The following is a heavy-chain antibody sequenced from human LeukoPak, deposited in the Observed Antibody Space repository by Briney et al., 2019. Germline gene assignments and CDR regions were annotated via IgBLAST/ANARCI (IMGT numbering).Heavy chain of an antibody. J-gene: IGHJ4*02. D-gene: IGHD2-2*01. CDR3: AKDWGYCSSTSCFKDY. CDR2: ISYDGSNK. V-gene: IGHV3-30-3*01. CDR1: GFTFSSYA. Sequence: QSGGSLRLSCAASGFTFSSYAMHWVRQAPGKGLEWVAVISYDGSNKYYADSVKGRFTISRDNSKNTLYLQMNSLRAEDTAVYYCAKDWGYCSSTSCFKDYWGQGTLVTVSS.